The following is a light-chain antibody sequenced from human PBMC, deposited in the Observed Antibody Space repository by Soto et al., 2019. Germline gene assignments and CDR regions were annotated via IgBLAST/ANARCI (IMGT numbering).Light chain of an antibody. CDR2: GAS. CDR3: QQYGSSLLT. Sequence: ETVLTQSPGTLYFSPGERATLSCRASQSVGNSHVAWYQQRRGLPPRLLIYGASNRATGIPDRFSGSGSGADFTLTISRLEPEDFAVYYCQQYGSSLLTFGPGTKVDIK. V-gene: IGKV3-20*01. CDR1: QSVGNSH. J-gene: IGKJ3*01.